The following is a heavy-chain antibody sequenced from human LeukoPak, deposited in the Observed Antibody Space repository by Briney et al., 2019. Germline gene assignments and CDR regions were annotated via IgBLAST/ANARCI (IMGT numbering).Heavy chain of an antibody. V-gene: IGHV1-2*02. J-gene: IGHJ4*02. Sequence: ASVKVSGKASGYTFTGYYMHWVRQAPGQGLEWMGWINPNSGGTNYAQKFQGRVTMTRDTSISTAYMELSRLRSDDTAVYYCARTGGDLSWFYFDYWGQGTLVTVSS. CDR2: INPNSGGT. CDR3: ARTGGDLSWFYFDY. CDR1: GYTFTGYY. D-gene: IGHD2-21*02.